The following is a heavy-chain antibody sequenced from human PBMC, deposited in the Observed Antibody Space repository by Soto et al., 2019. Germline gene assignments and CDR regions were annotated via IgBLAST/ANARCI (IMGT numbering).Heavy chain of an antibody. V-gene: IGHV2-5*01. CDR3: ARGLAALPVFAFDI. Sequence: QITLKGSGPTLVKPTQTLTLTCSLSGISLSTSGVGLGWIRQPPGKALEWLALIYWNDDKHYSPSLQTRLTITKDTSKNQAVLTMTNMDPVDTATYYCARGLAALPVFAFDIWGQGTMVTVSS. CDR2: IYWNDDK. J-gene: IGHJ3*02. CDR1: GISLSTSGVG. D-gene: IGHD6-6*01.